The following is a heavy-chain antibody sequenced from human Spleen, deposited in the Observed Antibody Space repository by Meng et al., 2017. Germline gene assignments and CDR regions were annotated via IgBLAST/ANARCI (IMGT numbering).Heavy chain of an antibody. CDR1: GGSFSDYY. V-gene: IGHV4-34*01. Sequence: QVNVQQWGAGLLNPSETLSLTCVVSGGSFSDYYWSWIRQPPGKGLEWIGEINHSGSTNYNPSLESRATISVDTSQNNLSLKLSSVTAADSAVYYCARGPTTMAHDFDYWGQGTLVTVSS. CDR2: INHSGST. J-gene: IGHJ4*02. D-gene: IGHD4-11*01. CDR3: ARGPTTMAHDFDY.